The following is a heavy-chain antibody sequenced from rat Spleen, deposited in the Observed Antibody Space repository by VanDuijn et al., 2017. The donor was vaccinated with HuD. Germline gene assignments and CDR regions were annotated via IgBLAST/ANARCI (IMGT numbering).Heavy chain of an antibody. CDR3: TRGGNYDFDY. CDR2: ISNARGIT. D-gene: IGHD1-10*01. V-gene: IGHV5-20*01. CDR1: GFTFSDYY. J-gene: IGHJ2*01. Sequence: EVQLVESGGGLVQPGRSLKLSCAASGFTFSDYYMAWVRQAPTKGLEWIASISNARGITYYPDSVKGRFTISRDIANSTLYLRMNSLRSEDTATYYCTRGGNYDFDYWGQGVMVTVSS.